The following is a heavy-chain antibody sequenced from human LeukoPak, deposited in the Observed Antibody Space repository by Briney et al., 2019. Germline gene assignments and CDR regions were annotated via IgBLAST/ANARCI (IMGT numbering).Heavy chain of an antibody. J-gene: IGHJ4*02. V-gene: IGHV3-20*04. Sequence: GGSLRLSCEASGFTLEHYGMSWVRQAPGKGVEWVAGINWNGGITGYADSVKGRFTISRDNAKNSLYLQMNTLRAEDTAVYFCSTATYISRYHYFESWGQGTLVTVSS. D-gene: IGHD5-18*01. CDR1: GFTLEHYG. CDR2: INWNGGIT. CDR3: STATYISRYHYFES.